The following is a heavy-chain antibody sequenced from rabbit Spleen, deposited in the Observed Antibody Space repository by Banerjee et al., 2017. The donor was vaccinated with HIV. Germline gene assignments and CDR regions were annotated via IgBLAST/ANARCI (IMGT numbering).Heavy chain of an antibody. V-gene: IGHV1S45*01. J-gene: IGHJ6*01. CDR2: IAGSSSGFT. CDR3: ARDTSSSFSSYGMDL. CDR1: GFSFSSSDY. Sequence: QEQLVESGGGLVKPGGTLTLTCKASGFSFSSSDYICWVRQAPGKGLEWISCIAGSSSGFTYSATWAKGRFTISKTSPTTVTLQMTSLTAADTATYFCARDTSSSFSSYGMDLWGQGTLVTVS. D-gene: IGHD1-1*01.